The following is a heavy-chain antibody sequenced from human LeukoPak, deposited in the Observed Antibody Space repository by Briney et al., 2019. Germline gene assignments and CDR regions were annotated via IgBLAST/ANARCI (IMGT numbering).Heavy chain of an antibody. V-gene: IGHV4-59*02. CDR1: GGSVSSYY. Sequence: SETLSLTCTVSGGSVSSYYWSWIRQPPGKGLEWIGYIYYSGSTNYNPSLKSRVTISVDRSKNQFSLKLSSVTAADTAVYYCARGAGYGDPYYYYYYGMDVWGQGTTVTVSS. J-gene: IGHJ6*02. CDR3: ARGAGYGDPYYYYYYGMDV. CDR2: IYYSGST. D-gene: IGHD4-17*01.